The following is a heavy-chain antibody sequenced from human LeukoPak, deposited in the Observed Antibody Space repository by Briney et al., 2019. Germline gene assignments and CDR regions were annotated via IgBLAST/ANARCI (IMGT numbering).Heavy chain of an antibody. V-gene: IGHV3-53*01. CDR3: AKEKYSGIYSTFDY. J-gene: IGHJ4*02. CDR2: IYSGVST. D-gene: IGHD1-26*01. CDR1: VVTVCSNF. Sequence: GGSLRLSSAASVVTVCSNFMSWVRAAPGKGLGWVSVIYSGVSTYYADSVKGRFTISRDNSKNTLHLQMNSLRAEDTAVYYCAKEKYSGIYSTFDYWGQGTLVTVSS.